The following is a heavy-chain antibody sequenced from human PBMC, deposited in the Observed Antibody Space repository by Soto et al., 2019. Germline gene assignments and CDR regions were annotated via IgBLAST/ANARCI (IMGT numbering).Heavy chain of an antibody. CDR3: ARALYSYGPKFDP. Sequence: PSETLSLTCTVSGGSISSYYLSWIRQPPGKGLEWIGYIYYSGSTNYNPSLKSRVTISVDTSKNQFSLKLSSVTAADTAVYYCARALYSYGPKFDPWGQGTLVTVS. D-gene: IGHD5-18*01. V-gene: IGHV4-59*01. J-gene: IGHJ5*02. CDR1: GGSISSYY. CDR2: IYYSGST.